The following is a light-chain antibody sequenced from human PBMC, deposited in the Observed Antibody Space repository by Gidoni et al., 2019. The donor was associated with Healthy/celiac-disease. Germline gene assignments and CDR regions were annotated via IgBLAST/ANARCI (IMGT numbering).Light chain of an antibody. CDR3: QQRSNERFG. CDR1: QSVSSY. Sequence: EIVLTQSPATLSLSPGERATLSCRASQSVSSYLAWYQQKPGQAPRLLIYDASNRATGIPARFSGSGSGTDFTLTISSLEPEDFAVYYCQQRSNERFGFGPGTKVDIK. J-gene: IGKJ3*01. CDR2: DAS. V-gene: IGKV3-11*01.